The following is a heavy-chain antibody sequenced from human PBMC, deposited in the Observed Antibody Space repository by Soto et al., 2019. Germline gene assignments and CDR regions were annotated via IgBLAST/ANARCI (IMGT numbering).Heavy chain of an antibody. CDR2: INPSGGST. J-gene: IGHJ6*02. CDR3: ARETVVTPGYYYYGMDV. Sequence: ASVKVSCKASGYTFTSYYMHWVRQAPGHGLEWMGIINPSGGSTSYVQKFLGRVTMTRDTSTSTVYMELSSLRSEDTAVYYCARETVVTPGYYYYGMDVWGQGTTVTLAS. D-gene: IGHD2-21*02. CDR1: GYTFTSYY. V-gene: IGHV1-46*01.